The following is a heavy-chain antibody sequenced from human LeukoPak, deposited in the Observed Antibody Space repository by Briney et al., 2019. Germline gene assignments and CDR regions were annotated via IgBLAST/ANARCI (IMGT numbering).Heavy chain of an antibody. CDR1: GFTFSSYA. Sequence: GRSLRLPCAASGFTFSSYAMHWVRQAPGKGLEWVAVISYDGSNKYYADSVKGRFTISRDNSKNTLYLQMNSLRAEDTAVYYCARVLYGDSLSTFDYWGQGTLVTVSS. D-gene: IGHD4-17*01. J-gene: IGHJ4*02. CDR2: ISYDGSNK. CDR3: ARVLYGDSLSTFDY. V-gene: IGHV3-30*04.